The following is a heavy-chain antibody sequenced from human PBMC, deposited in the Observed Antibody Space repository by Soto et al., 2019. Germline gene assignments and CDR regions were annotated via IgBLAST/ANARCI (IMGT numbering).Heavy chain of an antibody. CDR3: PKDRVFVVVVAPFDY. J-gene: IGHJ4*02. CDR1: GFTFSSYG. D-gene: IGHD2-15*01. CDR2: ISYDGSNK. V-gene: IGHV3-30*18. Sequence: QVQLVESGGGVVQPGRSLRLSCAASGFTFSSYGMHWVRQAPGKGLEWVAVISYDGSNKYYADSVKGRFTISRDNSKKPLNLQMNGLGVEDRVVIYGPKDRVFVVVVAPFDYWAQETLVT.